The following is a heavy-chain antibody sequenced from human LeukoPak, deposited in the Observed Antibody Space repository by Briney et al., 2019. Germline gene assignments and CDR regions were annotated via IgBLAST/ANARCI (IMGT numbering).Heavy chain of an antibody. CDR3: ATESYNWNESRWFDP. V-gene: IGHV4-34*01. CDR2: INHSGST. J-gene: IGHJ5*02. D-gene: IGHD1-20*01. CDR1: GGSFSGYY. Sequence: TSETLSLTCAVYGGSFSGYYWSWIRQPPGKGLEWIGEINHSGSTNYNPSLKSRVTISVDTSKNQFSLKLSSVTAADTAVYYCATESYNWNESRWFDPWGQGTLVTVSS.